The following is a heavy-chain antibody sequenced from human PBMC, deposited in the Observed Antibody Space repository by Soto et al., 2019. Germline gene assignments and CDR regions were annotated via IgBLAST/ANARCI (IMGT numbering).Heavy chain of an antibody. V-gene: IGHV4-39*01. Sequence: QLQLQESGPGLVKPSETLSLTCTVSGGSISSSSYYWGWIRQPPGKGLEWIGSIYYSGSTYYNPSLKSRVTISVDTSKNQFSLKLSSVTAADTAVYYCASCSGGSCYSGYFQHWGQGTLVTVSS. CDR2: IYYSGST. CDR3: ASCSGGSCYSGYFQH. J-gene: IGHJ1*01. D-gene: IGHD2-15*01. CDR1: GGSISSSSYY.